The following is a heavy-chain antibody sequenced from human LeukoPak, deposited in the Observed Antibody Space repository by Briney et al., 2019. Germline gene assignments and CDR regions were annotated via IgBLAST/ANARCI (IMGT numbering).Heavy chain of an antibody. D-gene: IGHD3-10*01. J-gene: IGHJ4*02. Sequence: PGGSLRLSCAASGFTFSSYAMSWVRQAPGKGLEWVSAISGSGGSTYYADSVKGRFTISRDNSKNTLYLQMNSLRAEDTAVYYCAKDRRMGSITMVRGATFDYWGQGTLVTVSS. CDR1: GFTFSSYA. V-gene: IGHV3-23*01. CDR2: ISGSGGST. CDR3: AKDRRMGSITMVRGATFDY.